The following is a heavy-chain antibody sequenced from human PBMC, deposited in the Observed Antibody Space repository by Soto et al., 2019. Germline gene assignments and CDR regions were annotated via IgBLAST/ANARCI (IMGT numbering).Heavy chain of an antibody. CDR1: GGPFSRYT. Sequence: ASVKVSCKASGGPFSRYTITWVRQAPGQGLEWMGGITPMFGTPNYAQKFQGRVTITADESTSTAYMELSSLRSEDTAMYYCARDGTLYDSSAYYYLYWGQGTLVTVSS. D-gene: IGHD3-22*01. V-gene: IGHV1-69*13. CDR3: ARDGTLYDSSAYYYLY. CDR2: ITPMFGTP. J-gene: IGHJ4*02.